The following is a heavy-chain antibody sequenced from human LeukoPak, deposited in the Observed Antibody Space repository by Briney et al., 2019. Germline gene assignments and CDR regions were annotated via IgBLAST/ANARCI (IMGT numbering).Heavy chain of an antibody. CDR3: ARHVGIHLWSLYFDY. Sequence: PSEPLSLPCIVSGGSISSFFWSWFRQPPGKGLGWIGYIYSSESTDYNPSLKSRVTISLDTSNHQFYLKLTSVTAADTAVYDCARHVGIHLWSLYFDYWGQGSLVTVSS. CDR2: IYSSEST. V-gene: IGHV4-59*08. D-gene: IGHD5-18*01. J-gene: IGHJ4*02. CDR1: GGSISSFF.